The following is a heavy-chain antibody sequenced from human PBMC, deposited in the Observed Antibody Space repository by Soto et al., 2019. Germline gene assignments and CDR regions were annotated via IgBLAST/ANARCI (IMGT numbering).Heavy chain of an antibody. CDR1: GFTFSNAW. V-gene: IGHV3-15*01. Sequence: LRLSCAASGFTFSNAWMSWVRQAPGKGLEWVGCIKSKTDGGTTDYAAPVKGRFTISRDDSKNTLYLQMNSLKTEDTAVYYCTTDSGPDYYYGMDVWGQGTTVTVSS. D-gene: IGHD3-10*01. J-gene: IGHJ6*02. CDR2: IKSKTDGGTT. CDR3: TTDSGPDYYYGMDV.